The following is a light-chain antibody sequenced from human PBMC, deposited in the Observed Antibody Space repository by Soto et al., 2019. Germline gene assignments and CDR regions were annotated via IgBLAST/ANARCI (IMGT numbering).Light chain of an antibody. Sequence: QSVLTQPPSVSGAPGQRVTISCTGSSSDIGAGYDVHWYQQLPGTAPKLLIYGNSDRPSGVPDRFSGSKSGTSASLAITGLQAEDAADYYCQSCDSTLSGCFFGTGTKVTVL. CDR1: SSDIGAGYD. CDR2: GNS. V-gene: IGLV1-40*01. CDR3: QSCDSTLSGCF. J-gene: IGLJ1*01.